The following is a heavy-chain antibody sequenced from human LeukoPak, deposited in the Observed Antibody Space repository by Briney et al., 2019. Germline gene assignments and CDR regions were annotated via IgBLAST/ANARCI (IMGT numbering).Heavy chain of an antibody. CDR1: GGSFSGYY. CDR2: IYYSGST. V-gene: IGHV4-34*01. CDR3: ARDLGQWLVWFGDAFDI. D-gene: IGHD6-19*01. Sequence: PSETLSLTCAVYGGSFSGYYWGWIRQPPGKGLEWIGSIYYSGSTYYNPSLKSRVTISVDTSKNQFSLKLSSVTAADTAVYYCARDLGQWLVWFGDAFDIWGQGTMVTVSS. J-gene: IGHJ3*02.